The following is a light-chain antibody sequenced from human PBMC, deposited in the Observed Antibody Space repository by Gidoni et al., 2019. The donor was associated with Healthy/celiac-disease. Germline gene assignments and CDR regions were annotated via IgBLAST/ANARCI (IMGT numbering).Light chain of an antibody. Sequence: QSALTQPASVSGSPGQSITIPCTGTSSDVGGYNYVSWYQQHPGKAPKLMIYEVSNRPSGVPDRFSGSKSGNTASLTISGLQAEDEADYYCSSYTSSLFGGGTKLTVL. V-gene: IGLV2-14*01. J-gene: IGLJ2*01. CDR1: SSDVGGYNY. CDR3: SSYTSSL. CDR2: EVS.